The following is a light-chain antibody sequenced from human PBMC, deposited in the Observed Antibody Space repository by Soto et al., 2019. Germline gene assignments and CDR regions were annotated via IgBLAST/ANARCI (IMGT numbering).Light chain of an antibody. Sequence: EVVMTQSPATLSVSPGERATLSCRASQSVGGNLAWYQQKPGQAPRLLIYRASTRATGIPARFSGSGSGTEFTLTVSSLQSEDFAVYYCQQYNNWPSFTFGPGTKVDIK. CDR2: RAS. V-gene: IGKV3-15*01. CDR3: QQYNNWPSFT. CDR1: QSVGGN. J-gene: IGKJ3*01.